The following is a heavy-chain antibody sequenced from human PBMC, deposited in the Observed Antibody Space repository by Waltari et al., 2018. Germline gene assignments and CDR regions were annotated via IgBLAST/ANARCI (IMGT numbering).Heavy chain of an antibody. Sequence: EVQLLESGGGLVQPGGSLRLSCAASGFTFSSYAMSWVRQAPGKGLEGVSVIYRGGRTNYADSVKGRFTISRDNSKNTLYLQMNSLRAEDTAVYYCAKVKQWLVSYWGQGTLVTVSS. J-gene: IGHJ4*02. CDR1: GFTFSSYA. CDR2: IYRGGRT. D-gene: IGHD6-19*01. CDR3: AKVKQWLVSY. V-gene: IGHV3-23*03.